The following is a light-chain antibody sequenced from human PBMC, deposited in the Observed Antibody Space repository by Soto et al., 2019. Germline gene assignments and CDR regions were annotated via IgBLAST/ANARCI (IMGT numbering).Light chain of an antibody. CDR2: EVS. J-gene: IGLJ3*02. CDR3: SSYAGSNNPWV. CDR1: SSDVGGYNY. V-gene: IGLV2-8*01. Sequence: QSVLPQPPSASGSPGQSVTISCTGTSSDVGGYNYVSWYQQHPGKAPKLMIYEVSKRPSGVPDRFSGSKSGNTASLTVSGLQAEDEADYYCSSYAGSNNPWVFGGGTKLTVL.